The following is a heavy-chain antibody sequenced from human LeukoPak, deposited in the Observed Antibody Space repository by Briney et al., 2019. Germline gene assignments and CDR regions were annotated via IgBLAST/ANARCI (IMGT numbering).Heavy chain of an antibody. CDR2: IYYSGST. Sequence: SETLSLTCAVYGGSFSGYYWSWIRQPPGKGLEWIGSIYYSGSTYYNPSLKSRVTISVDTSKNQFSLKLSSVTAADTAVYYCARSGNFDYWGQGTLVTVSS. CDR1: GGSFSGYY. CDR3: ARSGNFDY. J-gene: IGHJ4*02. V-gene: IGHV4-34*01. D-gene: IGHD1-1*01.